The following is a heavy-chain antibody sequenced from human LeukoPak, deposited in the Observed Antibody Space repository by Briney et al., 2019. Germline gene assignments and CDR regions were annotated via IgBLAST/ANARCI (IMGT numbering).Heavy chain of an antibody. J-gene: IGHJ4*02. Sequence: GGSLRLSCAASGFTFSSYAMSWVRQAPGKGLEWVSVMSASGGSTYCADSVKGRFTISRDSSKNTLYLQMNSLRAEDTAVYYCAKDRDGYRGYFDYWGQGTLVTVSS. CDR1: GFTFSSYA. CDR2: MSASGGST. V-gene: IGHV3-23*01. CDR3: AKDRDGYRGYFDY. D-gene: IGHD5-24*01.